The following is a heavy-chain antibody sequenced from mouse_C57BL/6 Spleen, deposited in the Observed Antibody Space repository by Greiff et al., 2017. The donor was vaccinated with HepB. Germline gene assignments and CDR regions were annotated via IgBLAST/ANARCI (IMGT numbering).Heavy chain of an antibody. V-gene: IGHV1-53*01. CDR1: GYTFTSYW. D-gene: IGHD2-4*01. J-gene: IGHJ2*01. CDR3: ARGGPFYYDYDGGYYFDY. Sequence: QVQLQQPGTELVKPGASVKLSCKASGYTFTSYWMHWVKQRPGQGLEWIGNINPSNGGTNYNEKFKSKATLTVDKSSSTAYMQLSSLTSEDSAVYYCARGGPFYYDYDGGYYFDYWGQGTTLTVSS. CDR2: INPSNGGT.